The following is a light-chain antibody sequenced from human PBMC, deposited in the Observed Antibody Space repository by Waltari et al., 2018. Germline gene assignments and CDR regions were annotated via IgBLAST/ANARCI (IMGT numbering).Light chain of an antibody. J-gene: IGKJ1*01. Sequence: DIQMTQSPSTLSASVGDRVTITCRASQSIDSWLAWYQQKPGKAPKLLIYDASSLERGVPSRFRGSGSGTEFTLTISSLQPDDFASYYCQQYNSFPWTFGQGTKVEIK. V-gene: IGKV1-5*01. CDR2: DAS. CDR1: QSIDSW. CDR3: QQYNSFPWT.